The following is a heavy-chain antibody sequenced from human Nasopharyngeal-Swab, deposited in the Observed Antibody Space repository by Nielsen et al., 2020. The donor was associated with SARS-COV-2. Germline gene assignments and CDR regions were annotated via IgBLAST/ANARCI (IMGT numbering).Heavy chain of an antibody. J-gene: IGHJ4*02. CDR3: ARGFDY. Sequence: SETLSLTCTVSGCSISSYYWSWIRQPPGKGLEWIGYIYYSGSTNYNPSLKSRLTISVDTSKNQFSLKLSSVTAADTAVYYCARGFDYWGQGTLVTVSS. CDR1: GCSISSYY. CDR2: IYYSGST. V-gene: IGHV4-59*01.